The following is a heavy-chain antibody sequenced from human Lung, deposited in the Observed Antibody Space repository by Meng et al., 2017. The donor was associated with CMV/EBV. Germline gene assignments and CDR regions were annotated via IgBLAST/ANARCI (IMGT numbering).Heavy chain of an antibody. J-gene: IGHJ4*02. CDR2: ISGSGGST. Sequence: SCAASGFTFSSYAMSWVRQAPGKGLEWVSAISGSGGSTYYADSVKGRFTISRDNSKNTLYLQMNSLRAEDTAVYYCAKDPVVLWQGGSYYFDYWXQGTLVTVSS. V-gene: IGHV3-23*01. D-gene: IGHD2-15*01. CDR3: AKDPVVLWQGGSYYFDY. CDR1: GFTFSSYA.